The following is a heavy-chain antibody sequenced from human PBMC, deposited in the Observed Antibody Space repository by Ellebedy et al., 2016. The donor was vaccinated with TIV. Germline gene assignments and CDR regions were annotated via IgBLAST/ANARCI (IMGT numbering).Heavy chain of an antibody. CDR2: IYYSGST. Sequence: SETLSLTXTVSGGSISSGGYYWSWIRQHPGKGLEWLGYIYYSGSTYYNPSLKSRVTISVDTSKNQFSLKLSSVTAADTAVYYCARRGAGDSTVKDYWGQGTLVTVSS. V-gene: IGHV4-31*03. CDR3: ARRGAGDSTVKDY. D-gene: IGHD3-22*01. CDR1: GGSISSGGYY. J-gene: IGHJ4*02.